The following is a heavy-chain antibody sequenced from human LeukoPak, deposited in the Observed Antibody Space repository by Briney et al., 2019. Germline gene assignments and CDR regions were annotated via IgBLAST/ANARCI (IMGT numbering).Heavy chain of an antibody. J-gene: IGHJ3*02. Sequence: SETLSLTCIVSGDSISSYYWSWIRQPPGKGLEWIGYIYYSGSTNYNPSLKSRVTISVDTSKNQFSLKLSSVTAADTAVYYCATQTITDAFDIWGQGTMVTVSS. CDR3: ATQTITDAFDI. CDR1: GDSISSYY. D-gene: IGHD1-14*01. CDR2: IYYSGST. V-gene: IGHV4-59*08.